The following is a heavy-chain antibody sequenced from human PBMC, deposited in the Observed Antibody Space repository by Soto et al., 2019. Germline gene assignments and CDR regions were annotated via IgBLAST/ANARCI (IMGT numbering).Heavy chain of an antibody. CDR2: IYYSGST. Sequence: SDTLSLTCTVSGGSISSYYWSWIRQPPGKGLEWIGYIYYSGSTNYNPSLKSRVTISVDTSKNQFSLKLSSVTAADTAVYYCARVITIFGVVRNWFDPWGQGTLVTVSS. V-gene: IGHV4-59*01. CDR3: ARVITIFGVVRNWFDP. J-gene: IGHJ5*02. CDR1: GGSISSYY. D-gene: IGHD3-3*01.